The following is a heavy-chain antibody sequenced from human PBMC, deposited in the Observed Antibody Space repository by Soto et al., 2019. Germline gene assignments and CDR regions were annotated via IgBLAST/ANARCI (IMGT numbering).Heavy chain of an antibody. CDR2: IIPIFGTA. V-gene: IGHV1-69*13. D-gene: IGHD4-17*01. Sequence: RPSVMGSCTTSGCTFCSYAISWVRHDPGQVLECMGGIIPIFGTANYAQKFQGRVTITADESTSTAYMELSSLRSEDTAVYYCARDRIPMTTVVMGDYWGHGTLVTVSS. CDR1: GCTFCSYA. CDR3: ARDRIPMTTVVMGDY. J-gene: IGHJ4*01.